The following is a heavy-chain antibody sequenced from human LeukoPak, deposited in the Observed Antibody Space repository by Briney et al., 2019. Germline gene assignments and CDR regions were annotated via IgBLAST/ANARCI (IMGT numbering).Heavy chain of an antibody. D-gene: IGHD4-17*01. CDR2: ISSSSSYI. V-gene: IGHV3-21*01. CDR1: GFTFSSYS. CDR3: ARDRPDYGDYVWALV. J-gene: IGHJ4*02. Sequence: RAGGSLRLSCAASGFTFSSYSMNWVRQAPGKGLEWVSSISSSSSYIYYADSVKGRFTISRDNAKNSLYLQMNSLRAEDTAVYYCARDRPDYGDYVWALVWGQGTLVTVSS.